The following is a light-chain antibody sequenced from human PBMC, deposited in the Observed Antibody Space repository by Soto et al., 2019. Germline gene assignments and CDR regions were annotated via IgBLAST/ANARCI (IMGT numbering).Light chain of an antibody. CDR3: QQRSNWPLT. Sequence: EIVLTQSPATLSLSPGERATISCRASQSVSSYLAWYQQKPCQAPRLLIYDASNRATGIPARFSGSGSGTDFTLTISSLEPEDFAVYYCQQRSNWPLTFGGATKLEIK. J-gene: IGKJ4*01. V-gene: IGKV3-11*01. CDR1: QSVSSY. CDR2: DAS.